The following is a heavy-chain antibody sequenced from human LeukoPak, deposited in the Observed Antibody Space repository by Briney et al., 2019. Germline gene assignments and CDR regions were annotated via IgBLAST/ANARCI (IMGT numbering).Heavy chain of an antibody. J-gene: IGHJ4*02. D-gene: IGHD2/OR15-2a*01. CDR3: AKEDFNIPRY. V-gene: IGHV3-30*18. CDR1: GFTFSSYG. Sequence: GRSLRLSCAASGFTFSSYGMLWVRQAPGKGLEWVAVISYDGSNKYYADSVKGRFTISRDNSKNTLYLQMNSLRAEDTAVYYCAKEDFNIPRYWGQGTLVTVSS. CDR2: ISYDGSNK.